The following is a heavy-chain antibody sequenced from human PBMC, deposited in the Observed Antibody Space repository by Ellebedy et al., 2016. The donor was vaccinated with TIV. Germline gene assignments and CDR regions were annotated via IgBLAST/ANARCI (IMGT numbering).Heavy chain of an antibody. CDR1: GFTFSSYA. Sequence: GESLKISCAASGFTFSSYAMSWVRQAPGKGLEWVSAISGSGGSTYYADSVKGRFTISRDNSKNTLYLQMNSLRAEDTAVYYCAKARALTGTAVDYWGQGTLVTVSS. V-gene: IGHV3-23*01. CDR2: ISGSGGST. J-gene: IGHJ4*02. D-gene: IGHD3-9*01. CDR3: AKARALTGTAVDY.